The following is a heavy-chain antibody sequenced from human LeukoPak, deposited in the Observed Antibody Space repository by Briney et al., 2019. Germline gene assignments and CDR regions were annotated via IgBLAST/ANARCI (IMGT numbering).Heavy chain of an antibody. CDR1: GYSFTSYW. CDR3: ARLDYYDTTGYSHGAFDI. J-gene: IGHJ3*02. Sequence: GESLKISCKGSGYSFTSYWIGWVRQMPGKGLEWMGIIYPGDSDTRYSPSFQGQVTISPDKSISTAYLQWSSLKASDTAMYYCARLDYYDTTGYSHGAFDIWGQGTVVTVSS. V-gene: IGHV5-51*01. D-gene: IGHD3-22*01. CDR2: IYPGDSDT.